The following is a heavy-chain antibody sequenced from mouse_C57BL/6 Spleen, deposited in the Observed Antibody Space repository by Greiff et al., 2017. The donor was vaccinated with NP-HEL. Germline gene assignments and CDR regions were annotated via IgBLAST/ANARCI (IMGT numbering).Heavy chain of an antibody. CDR1: GFTFTDYY. J-gene: IGHJ1*03. CDR3: ARRDDGSREFFDV. D-gene: IGHD1-1*01. CDR2: IRNKANGYTT. V-gene: IGHV7-3*01. Sequence: EVQRVESGGGLVQPGGSLSLSCAASGFTFTDYYMSWVRQPPGKALEWLGFIRNKANGYTTEYSASVKGRFTISRDNSQSILYLQMNALRAEDSATYYCARRDDGSREFFDVGGTGTTVTVSS.